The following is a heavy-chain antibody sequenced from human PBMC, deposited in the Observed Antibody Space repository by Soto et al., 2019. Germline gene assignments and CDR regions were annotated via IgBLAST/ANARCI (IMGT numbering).Heavy chain of an antibody. Sequence: LRLSCVASGFTFSSSFMGWVRQAPGKGLEWVANINQDGGGTYYVDSVEGRFTISRDNAKDSLYLQMNSLRGEDTAVYYCERYFRGSGRYFFDYWGQGTLVTVSS. CDR1: GFTFSSSF. CDR2: INQDGGGT. D-gene: IGHD6-19*01. J-gene: IGHJ4*02. CDR3: ERYFRGSGRYFFDY. V-gene: IGHV3-7*03.